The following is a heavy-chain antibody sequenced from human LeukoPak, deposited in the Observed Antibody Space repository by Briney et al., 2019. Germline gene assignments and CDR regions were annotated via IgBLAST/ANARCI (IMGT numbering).Heavy chain of an antibody. J-gene: IGHJ4*02. V-gene: IGHV3-7*01. CDR1: GLSFSYFW. CDR2: IKPDGSEK. CDR3: ASVDGGY. Sequence: GGSLRLSCAASGLSFSYFWMSCVRQAPGKGLEWVAKIKPDGSEKYYVDSMKGRFTISRDNAKNSLYLQMNSLRVDDTAVYYCASVDGGYWGQGTLVTVSS. D-gene: IGHD4-23*01.